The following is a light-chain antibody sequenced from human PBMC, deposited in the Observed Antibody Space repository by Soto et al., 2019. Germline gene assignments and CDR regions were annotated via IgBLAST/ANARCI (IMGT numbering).Light chain of an antibody. CDR2: DAS. J-gene: IGKJ1*01. Sequence: EIVLTQSPATLSLSPGERATLSCGASQSVSSSYLAWYQQKPRLAPRLLIYDASSRATGIPDRFSGSGSGTDFTLTISRLEPEDFAVYYCQQYGSSPTFGQGTKVEIK. CDR1: QSVSSSY. V-gene: IGKV3D-20*01. CDR3: QQYGSSPT.